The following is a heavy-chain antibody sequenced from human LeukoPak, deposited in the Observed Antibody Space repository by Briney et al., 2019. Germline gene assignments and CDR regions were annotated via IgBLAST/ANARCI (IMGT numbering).Heavy chain of an antibody. J-gene: IGHJ6*03. D-gene: IGHD2-8*01. CDR3: ARAESCTNGVCYKFYYYMDV. CDR2: IYYSGTT. V-gene: IGHV4-59*01. Sequence: SETLSLTCIVSGGSISNYYWSWIWQPPGKGLEWIASIYYSGTTNYNPTLKSRVTISVDTSKNQFSLKLSSVTAADTAVYYCARAESCTNGVCYKFYYYMDVWGKGTTVTVSS. CDR1: GGSISNYY.